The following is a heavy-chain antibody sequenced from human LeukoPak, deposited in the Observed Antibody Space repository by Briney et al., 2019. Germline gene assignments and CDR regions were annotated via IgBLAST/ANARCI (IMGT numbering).Heavy chain of an antibody. D-gene: IGHD1-26*01. CDR3: ARDEPYSGSYSHGN. CDR1: GGTFSSYA. CDR2: IIPIFGTA. J-gene: IGHJ4*02. V-gene: IGHV1-69*05. Sequence: SVKVSCKASGGTFSSYAISWVRQAPGQGLEWMGRIIPIFGTANYAQKFQGRVTIATDESTSTAYMELSSLRSEDTAVYYCARDEPYSGSYSHGNGGQGTLVAVSS.